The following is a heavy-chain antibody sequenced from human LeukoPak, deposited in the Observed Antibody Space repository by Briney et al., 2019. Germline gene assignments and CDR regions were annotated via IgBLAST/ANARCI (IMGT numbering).Heavy chain of an antibody. CDR2: IYTSGST. J-gene: IGHJ4*02. CDR3: ARDHPNERFLEWWPDY. CDR1: GGSISSYY. V-gene: IGHV4-4*07. D-gene: IGHD3-3*01. Sequence: SETLSLTCTVSGGSISSYYWSWIRQPAGKGLEWIGRIYTSGSTNYNPSLKSRVTMSVDTSKNQFSLKLSSVTAADTAVYYCARDHPNERFLEWWPDYWGQGTLVTVSS.